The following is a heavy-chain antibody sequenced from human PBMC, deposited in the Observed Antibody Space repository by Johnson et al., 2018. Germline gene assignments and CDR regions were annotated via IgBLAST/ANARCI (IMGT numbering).Heavy chain of an antibody. Sequence: QVQLVESGAEVKKPGASXKVSCKASGYTFTSYDINWVRQATGQGLEWMGWMNPNRGNTGYAQKFQGRVTMTRNTSISTAYMELSSLRSEDTAVYNCARMTGYSSSFYYYMDVWGKGTTVTVSS. J-gene: IGHJ6*03. CDR1: GYTFTSYD. CDR3: ARMTGYSSSFYYYMDV. D-gene: IGHD6-13*01. CDR2: MNPNRGNT. V-gene: IGHV1-8*01.